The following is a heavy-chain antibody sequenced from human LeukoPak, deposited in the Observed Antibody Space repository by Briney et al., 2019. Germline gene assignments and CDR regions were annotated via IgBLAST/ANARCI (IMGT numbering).Heavy chain of an antibody. V-gene: IGHV3-30*02. CDR1: GFTFSSYG. CDR2: IRYDGSNK. J-gene: IGHJ4*02. Sequence: GGSLRLSCAASGFTFSSYGMHWVRQAPGKGLEWVAFIRYDGSNKYYADSVKGRFTISRDNSKNTLYLQMNSLRAEDTAVYYCAKDLDTASPYYFDYWGQGTLVTVSS. CDR3: AKDLDTASPYYFDY. D-gene: IGHD5-18*01.